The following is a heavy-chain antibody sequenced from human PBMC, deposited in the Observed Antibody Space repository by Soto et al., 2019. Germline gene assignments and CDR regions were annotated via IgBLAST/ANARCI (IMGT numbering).Heavy chain of an antibody. CDR2: ISGSGGST. CDR1: GFTFSSYA. V-gene: IGHV3-23*01. CDR3: AAMSREYYYYGMDV. Sequence: EVQLLESGGGLVQPGGSLRLSCAASGFTFSSYAMSWVRQAPGKGLEWVSAISGSGGSTYYADSAKGRFTISRDNSKNTLYLQMNSLRAEDTAVYYCAAMSREYYYYGMDVWGQGTTVTVSS. D-gene: IGHD1-26*01. J-gene: IGHJ6*02.